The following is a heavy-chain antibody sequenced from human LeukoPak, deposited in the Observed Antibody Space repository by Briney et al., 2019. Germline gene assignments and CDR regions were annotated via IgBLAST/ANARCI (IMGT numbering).Heavy chain of an antibody. Sequence: ASVKVSCKASGYTFTSYGISWVRQAPGQGLEWMGWISAYNDNTNYAQKLQGRVTMTTDTSTSTAYMELRSLRSDDTAVYYCARVNIVATPPRGWYFDYWGQGTLVTVSS. J-gene: IGHJ4*02. V-gene: IGHV1-18*01. CDR2: ISAYNDNT. CDR3: ARVNIVATPPRGWYFDY. D-gene: IGHD5-12*01. CDR1: GYTFTSYG.